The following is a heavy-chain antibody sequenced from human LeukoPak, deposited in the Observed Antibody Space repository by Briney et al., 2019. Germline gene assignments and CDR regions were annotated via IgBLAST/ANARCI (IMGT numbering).Heavy chain of an antibody. CDR1: GFTFSAYA. V-gene: IGHV3-23*01. Sequence: GGSLRLSCAASGFTFSAYAMSWVRQAPGKGLEWVSTISANGGGTYYADSVKGRFTISRDNSKNTLYLQMNSLRAEDTAVYNYAKEFQWQQLATAADYWGQGTLVTVSS. CDR3: AKEFQWQQLATAADY. CDR2: ISANGGGT. J-gene: IGHJ4*02. D-gene: IGHD6-13*01.